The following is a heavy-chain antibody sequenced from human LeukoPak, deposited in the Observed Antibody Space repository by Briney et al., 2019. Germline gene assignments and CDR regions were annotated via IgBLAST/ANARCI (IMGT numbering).Heavy chain of an antibody. V-gene: IGHV3-7*05. CDR3: ARDHFEPGVILDY. D-gene: IGHD3-9*01. J-gene: IGHJ4*02. CDR2: INQDGSEK. CDR1: GFIFSSHW. Sequence: PGGSLRLSCAASGFIFSSHWMSWVRQAPGKGLGWVANINQDGSEKYYVDSVKGQFTISRDNAKNSLYLQMNSLRAEDTAVYYCARDHFEPGVILDYWGQGDLVTVSS.